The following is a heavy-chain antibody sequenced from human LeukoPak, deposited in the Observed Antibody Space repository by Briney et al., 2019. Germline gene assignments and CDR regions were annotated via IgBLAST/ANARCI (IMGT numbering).Heavy chain of an antibody. D-gene: IGHD2/OR15-2a*01. J-gene: IGHJ5*02. CDR3: ARDLWRFDP. CDR2: IYTSGST. CDR1: GGSINTYY. Sequence: SETLSLTCTVSGGSINTYYWSWIRQPDGKGLEWIGRIYTSGSTNYNPSLKSRVTISIDKSKNQLSLKLSSVTAADTAVYYCARDLWRFDPWGQGTLVTVSS. V-gene: IGHV4-4*07.